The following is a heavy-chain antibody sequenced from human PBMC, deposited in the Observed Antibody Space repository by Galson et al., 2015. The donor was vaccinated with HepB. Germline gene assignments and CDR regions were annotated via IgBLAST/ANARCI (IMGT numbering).Heavy chain of an antibody. D-gene: IGHD3-22*01. V-gene: IGHV1-18*01. J-gene: IGHJ3*02. CDR1: GGTFSSYA. Sequence: SVKVSCKASGGTFSSYATSWVRQAPGQGLEWMGWISAYNGNTNYAQKLQGRVTMTTDTSTSTAYMELRSLRSDDTAVYYCARDQGSSGYQHFTAFDIWGQGTMVTVSS. CDR3: ARDQGSSGYQHFTAFDI. CDR2: ISAYNGNT.